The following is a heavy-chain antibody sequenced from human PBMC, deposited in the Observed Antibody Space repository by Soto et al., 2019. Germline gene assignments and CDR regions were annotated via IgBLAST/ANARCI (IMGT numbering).Heavy chain of an antibody. CDR3: ARDLKRDYDFWSGYYTRPPYNWFDP. J-gene: IGHJ5*02. CDR1: GFTFSSYW. V-gene: IGHV3-7*03. Sequence: PGGSLRLSCAASGFTFSSYWMSWVRQAPGKGLEWVANIKQDGSEKYYVDSVKGRFTISRDNAKNSLYLQMNSLRAEDTAVYYCARDLKRDYDFWSGYYTRPPYNWFDPWGQGTLVTVSS. D-gene: IGHD3-3*01. CDR2: IKQDGSEK.